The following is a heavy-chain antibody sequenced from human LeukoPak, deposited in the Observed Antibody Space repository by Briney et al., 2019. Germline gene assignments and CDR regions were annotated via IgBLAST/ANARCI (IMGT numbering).Heavy chain of an antibody. CDR1: GFRFSDYW. V-gene: IGHV3-74*01. CDR2: ISSDGTTT. CDR3: ARAPGRNEAFDM. D-gene: IGHD1-26*01. J-gene: IGHJ3*02. Sequence: GGSLRLSCAASGFRFSDYWMHWVRQAPGKGLVWVSRISSDGTTTSYADSVKGRFTISRDNDKSTLYLQMNSLRGEDTAVYYCARAPGRNEAFDMWGQGTMVTVSS.